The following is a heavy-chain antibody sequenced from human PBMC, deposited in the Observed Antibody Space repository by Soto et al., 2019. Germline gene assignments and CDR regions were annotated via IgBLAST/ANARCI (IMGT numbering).Heavy chain of an antibody. CDR1: GFTFSSCT. CDR2: ISPSTSHI. Sequence: EVHLVESGGGLVKPGGSLRLSCAVSGFTFSSCTMNWVRQAPGKGLEGVSSISPSTSHIYYADSVKGRFTISRDNAKNSLFPQMNSLRAEDTAVYYCSGCSGGACHQNYGMDVWGQGTTVTVSS. CDR3: SGCSGGACHQNYGMDV. D-gene: IGHD2-15*01. J-gene: IGHJ6*02. V-gene: IGHV3-21*01.